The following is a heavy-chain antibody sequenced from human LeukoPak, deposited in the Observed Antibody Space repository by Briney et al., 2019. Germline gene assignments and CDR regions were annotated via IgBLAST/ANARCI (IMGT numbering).Heavy chain of an antibody. Sequence: SEALSLTCAVSGGSISSGGYSWSWIRQPPGKGLEWIGYIYHSGSTYYNPSLKSRVTISVDRSKNQFSLKLSSVTAADTAVYYCAREDWSHVMDVWGQGTTVTVSS. V-gene: IGHV4-30-2*01. J-gene: IGHJ6*02. CDR1: GGSISSGGYS. CDR2: IYHSGST. CDR3: AREDWSHVMDV. D-gene: IGHD3/OR15-3a*01.